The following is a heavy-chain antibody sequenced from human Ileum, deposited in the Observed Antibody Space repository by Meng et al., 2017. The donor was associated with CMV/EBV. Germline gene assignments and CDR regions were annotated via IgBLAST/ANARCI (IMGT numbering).Heavy chain of an antibody. CDR2: IYYSGST. CDR1: GGSISSSSYY. CDR3: AKHYYDSSGYYFWAFDI. D-gene: IGHD3-22*01. V-gene: IGHV4-39*07. J-gene: IGHJ3*02. Sequence: GSLRLSCTVSGGSISSSSYYWGWIRQPPGKGLEWIGSIYYSGSTYYNPSLKSRVTISVDTSKNQFSLKLSSVTAADTAVYYCAKHYYDSSGYYFWAFDIWGQGTMVTVSS.